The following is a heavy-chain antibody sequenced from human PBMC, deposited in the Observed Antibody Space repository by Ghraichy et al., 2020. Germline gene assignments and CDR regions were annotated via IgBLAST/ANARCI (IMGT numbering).Heavy chain of an antibody. D-gene: IGHD2-2*01. V-gene: IGHV3-23*01. Sequence: GGSLRLSCAPSRFTFSIYSMSWLLHAPVKGLEWVSAISGSGGSTYYADSVKGRFTISRDNSKNTLYLQMNSLRAEDTAVYYCAKGVVPAAKGNWFDPWGQGTLVTVSS. CDR3: AKGVVPAAKGNWFDP. J-gene: IGHJ5*02. CDR2: ISGSGGST. CDR1: RFTFSIYS.